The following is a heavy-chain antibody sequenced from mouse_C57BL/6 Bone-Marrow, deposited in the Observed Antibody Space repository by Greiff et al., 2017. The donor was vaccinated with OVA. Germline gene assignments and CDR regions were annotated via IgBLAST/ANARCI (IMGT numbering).Heavy chain of an antibody. Sequence: QVQLQQPGAELVKPGASVKLSCKASGYTFTSYWMQWVKQRPGQGLEWIGEIDPSDSYTNYNQKFKGKATLTVDKSSSTAYMQLSSLTSEDSAVYYCAREGDYYSGCSSWFAYWGRGTVVTVTA. V-gene: IGHV1-50*01. CDR2: IDPSDSYT. CDR3: AREGDYYSGCSSWFAY. D-gene: IGHD1-1*01. CDR1: GYTFTSYW. J-gene: IGHJ3*01.